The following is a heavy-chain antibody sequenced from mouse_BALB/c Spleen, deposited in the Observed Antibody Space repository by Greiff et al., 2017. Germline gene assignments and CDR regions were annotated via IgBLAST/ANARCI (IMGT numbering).Heavy chain of an antibody. CDR2: ISSGGSYT. CDR1: GFTFSSYA. V-gene: IGHV5-9-4*01. J-gene: IGHJ4*01. CDR3: AREGGYYAMDY. Sequence: EVQGVESGGGLVKPGGSLKLSCAASGFTFSSYAMSFFRQSPEKRLEWVAEISSGGSYTYYPDTVTGRFTISRDNAKNTLYLEMSSLRSEDTAMYYCAREGGYYAMDYWGQGTSVTVSS.